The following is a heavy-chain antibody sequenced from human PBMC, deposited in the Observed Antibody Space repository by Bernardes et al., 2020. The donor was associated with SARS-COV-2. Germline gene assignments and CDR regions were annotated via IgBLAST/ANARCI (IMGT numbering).Heavy chain of an antibody. Sequence: ASVKVSCKASGYTFTGYYMHWVRQAPGQGLEWMGWINPNSGGTNYAQKFQGRVTMTRDTSISTAYMELSRLRSDDTAVYYCARVQRGMVRGVRGGDYYGMDVWGQGTTVTVSS. CDR3: ARVQRGMVRGVRGGDYYGMDV. CDR1: GYTFTGYY. V-gene: IGHV1-2*02. CDR2: INPNSGGT. D-gene: IGHD3-10*01. J-gene: IGHJ6*02.